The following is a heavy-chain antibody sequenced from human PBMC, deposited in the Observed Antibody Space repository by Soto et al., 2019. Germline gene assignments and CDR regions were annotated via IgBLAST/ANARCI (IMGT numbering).Heavy chain of an antibody. CDR3: AINEGRDVSNFDY. V-gene: IGHV1-69*01. J-gene: IGHJ4*02. Sequence: QVQLVQSGAEVKKPGSSGKVSCKASGGIFTRYDIRWVRQAPGQGLEWMGAIIPIFGTTNYAQKFQGRVTITADASTSTAYMERTSLRSEDTAIYYCAINEGRDVSNFDYWGQGTLVTVSS. CDR2: IIPIFGTT. CDR1: GGIFTRYD. D-gene: IGHD2-15*01.